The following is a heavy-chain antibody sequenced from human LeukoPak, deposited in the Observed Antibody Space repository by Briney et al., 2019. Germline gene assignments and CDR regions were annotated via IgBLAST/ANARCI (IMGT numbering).Heavy chain of an antibody. CDR3: ARDAGYSSSWYFYYYGMDV. CDR1: GFSFRSFW. D-gene: IGHD6-13*01. Sequence: GGSLGLSCAASGFSFRSFWMSWVRQAPGKGLEWVSVIYSGGSTYYADSVKGRFTISRDNSKNTLYLQMNSLRAEDTAVYYCARDAGYSSSWYFYYYGMDVWGQGTTVTVSS. CDR2: IYSGGST. J-gene: IGHJ6*02. V-gene: IGHV3-53*01.